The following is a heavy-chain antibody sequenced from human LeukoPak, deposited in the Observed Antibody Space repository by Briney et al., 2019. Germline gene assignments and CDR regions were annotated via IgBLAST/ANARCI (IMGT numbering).Heavy chain of an antibody. CDR1: GYTFTSYY. CDR3: ARMGLKFRFDY. Sequence: GASVKVSCKASGYTFTSYYMHWVRQALGQGLEWMGIINPSGGSTSYAQKFQGRVTMTRDTSTSTVYMELSSLRSEDTAVYYCARMGLKFRFDYWGQGTLVTVSS. J-gene: IGHJ4*02. CDR2: INPSGGST. V-gene: IGHV1-46*01.